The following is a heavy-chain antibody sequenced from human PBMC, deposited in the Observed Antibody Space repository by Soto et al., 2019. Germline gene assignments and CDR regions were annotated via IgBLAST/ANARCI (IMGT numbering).Heavy chain of an antibody. CDR1: GYTFTSYY. CDR2: ISAYNGNT. Sequence: ASVKVSCKASGYTFTSYYMHWVRQAPGQGLEWMGWISAYNGNTNYAQKLQGRVTMTTDTSTSTAYMELRSLRSDDTAAYYCARASGSSYWFDPWGQGTLVTVSS. CDR3: ARASGSSYWFDP. V-gene: IGHV1-18*04. J-gene: IGHJ5*02. D-gene: IGHD1-26*01.